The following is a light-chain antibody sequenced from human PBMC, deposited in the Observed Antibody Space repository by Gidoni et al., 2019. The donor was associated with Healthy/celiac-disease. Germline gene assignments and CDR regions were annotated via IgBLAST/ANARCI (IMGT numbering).Light chain of an antibody. CDR2: AAS. CDR3: QQYYSYPGT. Sequence: AIRITQSQSSLSASTGDRVTITCRASQGISSYLAWYQQKPGKAPKLLIYAASTLQSGVPSRFSGSGSGTDFTLTISCLQSEDFATYYCQQYYSYPGTFGQGTKVEIK. J-gene: IGKJ1*01. CDR1: QGISSY. V-gene: IGKV1-8*01.